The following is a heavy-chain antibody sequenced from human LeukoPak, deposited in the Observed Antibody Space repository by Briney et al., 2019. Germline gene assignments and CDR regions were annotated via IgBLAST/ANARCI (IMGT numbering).Heavy chain of an antibody. Sequence: ASVKVSCKASGGTFSSYAISWVRQAPGQGLEWMGGIIPIFGTANYAQKFQGRVTITADESTSTACMELSSLRSEDTAVYYCASYYGSGSYGHYYYYYGMDVWGQGTTVTVSS. J-gene: IGHJ6*02. CDR3: ASYYGSGSYGHYYYYYGMDV. CDR2: IIPIFGTA. V-gene: IGHV1-69*13. CDR1: GGTFSSYA. D-gene: IGHD3-10*01.